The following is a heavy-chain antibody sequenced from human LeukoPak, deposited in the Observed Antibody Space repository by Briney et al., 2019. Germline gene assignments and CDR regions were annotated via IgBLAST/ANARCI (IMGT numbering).Heavy chain of an antibody. Sequence: PSETLSLTCTVSGGSISSYYWSWIRQPPGKGLEWIGYIYYSGSTNYNPSLKSRVTISVDTSKNQFSLKLSSVTAADTAVYYCARAVQGELLYYFDYWGQGTLVTVSS. V-gene: IGHV4-59*01. CDR2: IYYSGST. D-gene: IGHD1-26*01. CDR3: ARAVQGELLYYFDY. J-gene: IGHJ4*02. CDR1: GGSISSYY.